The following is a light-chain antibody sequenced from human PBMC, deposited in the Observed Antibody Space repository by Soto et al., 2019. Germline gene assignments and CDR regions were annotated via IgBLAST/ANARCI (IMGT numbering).Light chain of an antibody. CDR3: CSYAASNTFV. J-gene: IGLJ1*01. CDR1: SSDVGGYNY. V-gene: IGLV2-11*01. CDR2: DVS. Sequence: ALTQPRSVSGSPGQSVTISCTGTSSDVGGYNYVSWYQQYSGEAPKVMIYDVSKRPSGVPDRFSGSKSGNTASLTISGLQAEDEADYYCCSYAASNTFVFGTGTKVTVL.